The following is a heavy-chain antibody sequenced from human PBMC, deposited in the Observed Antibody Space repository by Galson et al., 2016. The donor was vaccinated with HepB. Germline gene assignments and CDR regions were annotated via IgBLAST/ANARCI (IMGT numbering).Heavy chain of an antibody. J-gene: IGHJ4*02. CDR1: GFTFSSTG. Sequence: SLRLSCAASGFTFSSTGITWLRQAPGKGLEYVSVITGGGVGKDYADSVKGRFTISRDNAKNSLYLQMNSLRDEDTAVYYCVRGAIPESWGGLFDYWGQGTLVTVSS. V-gene: IGHV3-23*01. CDR2: ITGGGVGK. CDR3: VRGAIPESWGGLFDY. D-gene: IGHD3-16*01.